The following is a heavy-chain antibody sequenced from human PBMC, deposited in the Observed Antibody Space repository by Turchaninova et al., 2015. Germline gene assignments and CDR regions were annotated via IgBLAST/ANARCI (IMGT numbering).Heavy chain of an antibody. J-gene: IGHJ4*02. CDR2: IIPIFGTA. CDR3: ARGPDSSTYYYFY. V-gene: IGHV1-69*12. D-gene: IGHD3-22*01. Sequence: QAQLAQSGAEVKKPGSPVKVSCKASGGTFSTPAISWVGQAPGQGLEWTGGIIPIFGTANYAQKFQGRVTITADESTSTAYMELSSLRSEDTALYYCARGPDSSTYYYFYWGQGTLVTVPS. CDR1: GGTFSTPA.